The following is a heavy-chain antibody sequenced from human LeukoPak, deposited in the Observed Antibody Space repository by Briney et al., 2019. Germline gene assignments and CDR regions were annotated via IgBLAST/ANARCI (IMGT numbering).Heavy chain of an antibody. V-gene: IGHV4-34*01. CDR2: INHSGST. CDR1: GGSFSGYY. D-gene: IGHD2-2*01. CDR3: ARDRWVSSIHGYYFDY. J-gene: IGHJ4*02. Sequence: SETLSLTCAVYGGSFSGYYWSWIRQPPGRGLEWIGEINHSGSTNYNPSLKSRVTISVDTSKNQFSLKLSSVTAADTAVYYCARDRWVSSIHGYYFDYWGQGTLVTVSS.